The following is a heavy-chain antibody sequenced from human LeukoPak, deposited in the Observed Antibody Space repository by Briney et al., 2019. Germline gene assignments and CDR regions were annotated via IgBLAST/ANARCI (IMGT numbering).Heavy chain of an antibody. V-gene: IGHV3-23*01. Sequence: GGSLRLSCAASGFTFSSYAMSWVRQAPGEGLEWVSGISTSGGSSSYADSVKGRFTISRDNPRNTLYMQMNSLRAEDTALYYCAIMHPYYDGSGYWVQWGQGTLVTVSS. D-gene: IGHD3-22*01. CDR1: GFTFSSYA. J-gene: IGHJ4*02. CDR3: AIMHPYYDGSGYWVQ. CDR2: ISTSGGSS.